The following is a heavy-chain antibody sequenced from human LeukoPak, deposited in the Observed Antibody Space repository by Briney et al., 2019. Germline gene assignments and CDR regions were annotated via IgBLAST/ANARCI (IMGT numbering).Heavy chain of an antibody. CDR1: GGSISSSSYY. CDR3: ARGWNSSGWIFDY. CDR2: IYYSGST. Sequence: SETLSLTCTVSGGSISSSSYYWGWIRQPPGKGLEWIGSIYYSGSTYYNPSLKSRVTISVDTSKNQFSLKLSSVTAADTAVYYCARGWNSSGWIFDYWGQGTLVTVSS. D-gene: IGHD6-19*01. V-gene: IGHV4-39*07. J-gene: IGHJ4*02.